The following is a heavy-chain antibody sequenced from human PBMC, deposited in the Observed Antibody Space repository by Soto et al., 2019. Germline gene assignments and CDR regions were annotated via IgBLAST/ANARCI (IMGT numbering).Heavy chain of an antibody. V-gene: IGHV3-48*03. D-gene: IGHD3-22*01. J-gene: IGHJ4*02. CDR1: GFTFSGDD. CDR3: ARDGPNYYGRSGYHHFDY. Sequence: GGSLRLCCTASGFTFSGDDINWVRQAPGKGREWLSYIISTATNIYHADAVKGRFTISRDNAKNSLYLLMNSLRAEDTAVYYCARDGPNYYGRSGYHHFDYWGQGTLVTVS. CDR2: IISTATNI.